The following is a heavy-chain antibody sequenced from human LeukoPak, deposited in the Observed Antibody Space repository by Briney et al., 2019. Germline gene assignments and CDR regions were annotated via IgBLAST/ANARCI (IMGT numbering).Heavy chain of an antibody. Sequence: PGGSLRLSCAASGFTFSSYWMSWVRQAPGKGLEWVANIKQDGSEKYYVDSVKGRFTISRDNAKNSLYLQMNSLRAEDTAVYYCARDQYDYVWGSYRYIDYWGQGTLVTVSS. CDR1: GFTFSSYW. CDR3: ARDQYDYVWGSYRYIDY. V-gene: IGHV3-7*01. CDR2: IKQDGSEK. D-gene: IGHD3-16*02. J-gene: IGHJ4*02.